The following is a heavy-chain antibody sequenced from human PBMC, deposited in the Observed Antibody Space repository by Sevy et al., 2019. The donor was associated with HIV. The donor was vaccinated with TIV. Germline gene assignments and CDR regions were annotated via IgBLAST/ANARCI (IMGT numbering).Heavy chain of an antibody. V-gene: IGHV4-59*13. CDR1: GGSISSYY. J-gene: IGHJ3*01. Sequence: SENLSLNCTVSGGSISSYYWTWIRQPPGKGLEWIGYIYYSGTTNYNPSLKSRVTISVDTSKNQFSLKLRSVTVADSAVYYCARWLRWAGAFDVWGQGTMVTVSS. CDR2: IYYSGTT. CDR3: ARWLRWAGAFDV. D-gene: IGHD6-19*01.